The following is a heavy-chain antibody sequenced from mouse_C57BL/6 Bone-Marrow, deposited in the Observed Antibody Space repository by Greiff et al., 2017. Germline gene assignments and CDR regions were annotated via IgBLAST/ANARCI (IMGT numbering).Heavy chain of an antibody. Sequence: QVQLQQSDAELVKPGASVKISCKASGYTFTDYTIHWMKQRPEQGLEWIGYIYPRDGSTKDNEKFKGKATLTADKSSSTAYMQLNSLTSEDSAVYFCARQGLPGYYAMDYWGQGTAVTVSS. V-gene: IGHV1-78*01. CDR2: IYPRDGST. D-gene: IGHD3-3*01. CDR3: ARQGLPGYYAMDY. CDR1: GYTFTDYT. J-gene: IGHJ4*01.